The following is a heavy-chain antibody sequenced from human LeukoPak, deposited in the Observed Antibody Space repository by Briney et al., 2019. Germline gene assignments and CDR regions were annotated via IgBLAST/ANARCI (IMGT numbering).Heavy chain of an antibody. CDR3: ARDPLGGFGELSNDY. CDR2: IYSGGST. CDR1: GFTVSSNY. Sequence: GGSLRLSCVASGFTVSSNYMSWVRQAPGKGLEWVSVIYSGGSTYYADSVKGRFTISRDNSKNTLYLQMNSLRAEDTAVYYCARDPLGGFGELSNDYWGQGTLVTVSS. V-gene: IGHV3-66*01. J-gene: IGHJ4*02. D-gene: IGHD3-10*01.